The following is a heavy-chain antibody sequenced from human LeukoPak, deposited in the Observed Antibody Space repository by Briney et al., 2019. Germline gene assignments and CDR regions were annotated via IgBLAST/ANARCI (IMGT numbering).Heavy chain of an antibody. CDR2: IYENGGTT. D-gene: IGHD6-13*01. CDR3: ATAPRSAAATGYFDY. Sequence: QAGGSLRLSCVGSGFTFHSHAMSWVRQGPEKGLEFVSGIYENGGTTYYADSVKGRFSISRDNSKSTLYLQMDSLRGEDTAVYYCATAPRSAAATGYFDYWGQGTLVTVSS. CDR1: GFTFHSHA. J-gene: IGHJ4*02. V-gene: IGHV3-23*01.